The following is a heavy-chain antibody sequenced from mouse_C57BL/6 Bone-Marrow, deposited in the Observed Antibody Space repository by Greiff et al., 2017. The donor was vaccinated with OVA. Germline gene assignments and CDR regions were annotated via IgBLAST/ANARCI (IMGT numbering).Heavy chain of an antibody. Sequence: LVESGAELVRPGASVKLSCTASGFNIKDDYMHWVKQRPEQGLEWIGWIDPENGDTEYASKFQGKATITADTSSNTAYLQLSSLTSEDTAVYYCTVVAPYYFDYWGQGTTLTVSS. CDR1: GFNIKDDY. V-gene: IGHV14-4*01. D-gene: IGHD1-1*01. J-gene: IGHJ2*01. CDR2: IDPENGDT. CDR3: TVVAPYYFDY.